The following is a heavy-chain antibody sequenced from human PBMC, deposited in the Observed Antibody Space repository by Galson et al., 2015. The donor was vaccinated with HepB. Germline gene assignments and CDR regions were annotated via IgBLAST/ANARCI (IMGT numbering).Heavy chain of an antibody. CDR3: ARAGVFNWFDP. J-gene: IGHJ5*02. V-gene: IGHV1-69*04. Sequence: SVKVSCKASGGTFSSYAISWVRQAPGQGLEWMGRIIPILGIANYAQKFQGRVTITADKSTSTAYMELSSLRSEDTAVYYCARAGVFNWFDPWGQGTLVTVSS. CDR2: IIPILGIA. D-gene: IGHD3-10*01. CDR1: GGTFSSYA.